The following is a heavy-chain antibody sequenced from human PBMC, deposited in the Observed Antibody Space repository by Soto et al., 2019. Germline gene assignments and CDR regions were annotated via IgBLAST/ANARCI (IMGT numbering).Heavy chain of an antibody. CDR3: AKPGYSYGRFHNFDY. CDR1: GFTFRSYA. CDR2: ISGSGGST. V-gene: IGHV3-23*01. Sequence: PGGPLRLSCGASGFTFRSYARSWVSKAPGKGLEWVSAISGSGGSTYYADSVKGRFTISRDNSKNTLYLQMNSLRAEDTAVYYCAKPGYSYGRFHNFDYWGQGTLVTVSS. D-gene: IGHD5-18*01. J-gene: IGHJ4*02.